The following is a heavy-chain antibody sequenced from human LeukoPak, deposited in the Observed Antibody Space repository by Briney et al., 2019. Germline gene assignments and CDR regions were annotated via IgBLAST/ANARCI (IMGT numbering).Heavy chain of an antibody. D-gene: IGHD3-22*01. CDR3: AADSSGYISNDAFDI. J-gene: IGHJ3*02. CDR1: GFTFTSSA. Sequence: SVKVSCKASGFTFTSSAVQWVRQARGQRLEWIGWIAVGSGNTNYAQKFQERVTITRDMSTSTAYMELSSLRSEDTAVYYCAADSSGYISNDAFDIWGQGTMVTVSS. V-gene: IGHV1-58*01. CDR2: IAVGSGNT.